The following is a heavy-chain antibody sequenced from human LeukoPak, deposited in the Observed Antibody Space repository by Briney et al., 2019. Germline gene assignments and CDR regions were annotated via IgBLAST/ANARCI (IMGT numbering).Heavy chain of an antibody. Sequence: QTGGSLRLSCAASGFTFSSYSMNWVRQAPGKGLEWVSAISGSGGSTYYADSVKGRFTISRDNSKNTLYLQMNSLRAEDTAVYYCAKLVPDTAMVGGYWGQGTLVTVSS. J-gene: IGHJ4*02. CDR1: GFTFSSYS. CDR2: ISGSGGST. V-gene: IGHV3-23*01. D-gene: IGHD5-18*01. CDR3: AKLVPDTAMVGGY.